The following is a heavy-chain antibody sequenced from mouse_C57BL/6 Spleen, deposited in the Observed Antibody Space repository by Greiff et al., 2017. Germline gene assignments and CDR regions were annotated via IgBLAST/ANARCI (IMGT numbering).Heavy chain of an antibody. Sequence: VQLQQPGAELVMPGASVKLSCKASGYTFTSSWMHWVKQRPGQGLEWIGEIDPSDSYTNYNQKFKGKSTLTVDKSSSTAYMQLSSLTSEDSAVYYCARWGITTVVPYFDYWGQGTTLTVSS. J-gene: IGHJ2*01. D-gene: IGHD1-1*01. CDR1: GYTFTSSW. CDR2: IDPSDSYT. CDR3: ARWGITTVVPYFDY. V-gene: IGHV1-69*01.